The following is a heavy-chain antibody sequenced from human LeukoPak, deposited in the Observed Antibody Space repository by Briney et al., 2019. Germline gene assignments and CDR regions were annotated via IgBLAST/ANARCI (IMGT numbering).Heavy chain of an antibody. Sequence: GGSLRLSCAASGFTVSSNYMSWVRQAPGKGLEWVSVIYIGGSTYYADSVKGRFTISRDNSKNTLFLQMNSLRAEDTALYYCAKGGRLSGPFQYWGQGTLVTVAS. D-gene: IGHD2-15*01. CDR3: AKGGRLSGPFQY. V-gene: IGHV3-53*01. CDR2: IYIGGST. CDR1: GFTVSSNY. J-gene: IGHJ4*02.